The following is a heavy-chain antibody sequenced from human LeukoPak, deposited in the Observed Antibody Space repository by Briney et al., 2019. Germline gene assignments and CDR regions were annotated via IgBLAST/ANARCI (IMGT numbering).Heavy chain of an antibody. CDR2: IYYSGST. D-gene: IGHD2-15*01. CDR3: ARERRGYYFDY. CDR1: GGSISSYY. Sequence: SETLSLTCTVSGGSISSYYWSWIRQPPGKGLEWIGYIYYSGSTNYNPSLKSRVTISVDTSENQFSLKLSSVTAADTAVYYCARERRGYYFDYWGQGTLVTVSS. J-gene: IGHJ4*02. V-gene: IGHV4-59*01.